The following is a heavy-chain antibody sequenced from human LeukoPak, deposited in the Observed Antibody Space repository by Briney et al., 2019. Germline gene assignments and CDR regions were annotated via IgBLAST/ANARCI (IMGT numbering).Heavy chain of an antibody. Sequence: GASVKVSCKASGGTFSSYAISWVRQAPGQGLEWMGGIIPIFGTANYAQKFQGRVTITTGESTSTAYMELSSLRSEDTAVYYCARGGANYYDSSGYSSPWFDPWGQGTLVTVSS. CDR3: ARGGANYYDSSGYSSPWFDP. D-gene: IGHD3-22*01. V-gene: IGHV1-69*05. CDR2: IIPIFGTA. CDR1: GGTFSSYA. J-gene: IGHJ5*02.